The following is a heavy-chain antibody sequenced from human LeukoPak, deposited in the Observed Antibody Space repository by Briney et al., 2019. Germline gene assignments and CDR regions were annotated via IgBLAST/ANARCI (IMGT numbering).Heavy chain of an antibody. Sequence: SETLSLTCTVSGYSISSGYDWGWMRQAPGKGPEWLGSISQSGNTYNNPSLKSRVTLSVDTSKNQVSLKLTSVSAADTAVYYCARSEINDYFKYWGPGILVTVST. V-gene: IGHV4-38-2*02. CDR2: ISQSGNT. CDR3: ARSEINDYFKY. CDR1: GYSISSGYD. D-gene: IGHD3-16*01. J-gene: IGHJ4*02.